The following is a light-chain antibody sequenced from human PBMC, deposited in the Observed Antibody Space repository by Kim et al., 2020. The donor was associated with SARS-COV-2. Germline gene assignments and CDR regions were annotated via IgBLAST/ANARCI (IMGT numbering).Light chain of an antibody. V-gene: IGKV1-39*01. Sequence: SASVGDIVTLTGRSSQSISSYLNWYQQKPGKAPKLLIYAASSLQSGVPSRFSGSGSGTDFTLTISSLQPEDFATYYCQQSYSTPYTFGQGTKLEI. CDR3: QQSYSTPYT. CDR1: QSISSY. J-gene: IGKJ2*01. CDR2: AAS.